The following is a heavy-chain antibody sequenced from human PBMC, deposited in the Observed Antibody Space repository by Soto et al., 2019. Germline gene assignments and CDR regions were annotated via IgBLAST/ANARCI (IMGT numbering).Heavy chain of an antibody. CDR1: GYSFDTFG. D-gene: IGHD2-15*01. CDR3: ARCYCSVGSCFTCWHFDL. V-gene: IGHV1-18*01. J-gene: IGHJ2*01. CDR2: ISIEKGDT. Sequence: QVQVVQSGAEVKKPGASVKVACKASGYSFDTFGMSWVRQAPGQGLEWMGWISIEKGDTNSAQKFQDRVNMTTDTSTSPAYMELRSLTSDDTAVYYCARCYCSVGSCFTCWHFDLWGRGTLVTVSS.